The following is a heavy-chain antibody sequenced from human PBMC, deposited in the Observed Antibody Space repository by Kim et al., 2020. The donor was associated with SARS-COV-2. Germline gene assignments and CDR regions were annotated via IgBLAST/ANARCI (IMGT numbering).Heavy chain of an antibody. Sequence: GGSLRLSCAASGFTFSSYAMSWVRQAPGKGLEWVSAITGSGGSPYYADSVKGRFTISRDNSKNTLYLQMNSLRAEDTAVYYCAKVRVTIIVVGITNYYYYGMDVWGQGTTVTVSS. V-gene: IGHV3-23*01. D-gene: IGHD3-22*01. CDR3: AKVRVTIIVVGITNYYYYGMDV. J-gene: IGHJ6*02. CDR2: ITGSGGSP. CDR1: GFTFSSYA.